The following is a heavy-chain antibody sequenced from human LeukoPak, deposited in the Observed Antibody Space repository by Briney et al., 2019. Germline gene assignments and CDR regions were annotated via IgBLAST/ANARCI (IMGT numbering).Heavy chain of an antibody. D-gene: IGHD2-2*01. CDR1: GFTFSNNG. CDR3: ATGYCSSTSCPFDY. Sequence: GGSLRLSCAGSGFTFSNNGIHWVRQAPGKGLEWVAFIRYDGTNTYYADSVKGRFTISRDNSKNTLSLQMNSLRAEDTAVYYCATGYCSSTSCPFDYWGQGTLVTVTS. V-gene: IGHV3-30*02. J-gene: IGHJ4*02. CDR2: IRYDGTNT.